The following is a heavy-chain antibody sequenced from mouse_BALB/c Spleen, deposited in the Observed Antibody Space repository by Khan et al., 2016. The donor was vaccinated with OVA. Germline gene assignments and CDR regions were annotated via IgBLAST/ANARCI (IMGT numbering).Heavy chain of an antibody. CDR2: INPKNGGT. J-gene: IGHJ4*01. CDR1: GYTFPEYT. D-gene: IGHD3-3*01. V-gene: IGHV1-18*01. CDR3: ARDAGRY. Sequence: EVQLQESGPELVKPGASVKISCKTSGYTFPEYTVHWVKQSLGKSLDWIGVINPKNGGTAYNQKFKGKATLTVDKSSSTSYMEFRSLTSEDSAVYYCARDAGRYWGQGTSVTVAS.